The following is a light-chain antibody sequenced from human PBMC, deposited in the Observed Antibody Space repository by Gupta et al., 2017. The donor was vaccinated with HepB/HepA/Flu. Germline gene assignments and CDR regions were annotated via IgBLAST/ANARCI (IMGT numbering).Light chain of an antibody. J-gene: IGKJ4*01. CDR3: QQCEAWPLT. V-gene: IGKV3-11*01. CDR1: QIVYNY. Sequence: DIVLTQSPPTLSLSPGERATLSCRASQIVYNYLVWYQQKPGQAPRLLMYDASKRATGIPARFSGSGSGTDFTLTISSVEPEDFAVYHCQQCEAWPLTFGGGTKVEFK. CDR2: DAS.